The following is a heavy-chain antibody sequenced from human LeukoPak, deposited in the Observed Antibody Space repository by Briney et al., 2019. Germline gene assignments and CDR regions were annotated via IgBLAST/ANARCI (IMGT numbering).Heavy chain of an antibody. Sequence: ASVKVSCKASGYTFTSYDINWVRQATGQGLEWMGWMNPNSGNTGYAQKFQGRVTMTRNTSISTAYMELSSLRSEDTAVYYCARAGGDYYYYYMDVWGKGTTVTISS. J-gene: IGHJ6*03. CDR1: GYTFTSYD. D-gene: IGHD3-10*01. V-gene: IGHV1-8*01. CDR2: MNPNSGNT. CDR3: ARAGGDYYYYYMDV.